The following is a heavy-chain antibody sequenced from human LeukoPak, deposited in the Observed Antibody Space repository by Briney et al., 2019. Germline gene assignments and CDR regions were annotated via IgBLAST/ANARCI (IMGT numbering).Heavy chain of an antibody. D-gene: IGHD2-21*02. CDR3: ARRDIVVVTGFDY. CDR1: GPSISSSTYY. CDR2: ISYSGTT. V-gene: IGHV4-39*01. J-gene: IGHJ4*02. Sequence: SETLSLTCTVSGPSISSSTYYWGWIRQAPGKGLEWIGSISYSGTTYYNPSLKSRVTISVDTSKNQFSLTVPSVTATDAAVFYCARRDIVVVTGFDYWGQGTLVTVSS.